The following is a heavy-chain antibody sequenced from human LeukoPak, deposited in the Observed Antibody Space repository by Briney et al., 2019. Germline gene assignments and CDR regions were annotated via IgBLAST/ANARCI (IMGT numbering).Heavy chain of an antibody. Sequence: SQTLSLTCTVSGGSISSGSYYWSWIRQPPGKGLEWIGYIYYSGSTYYNPSLKSRVTISVDTSKNQFSLKLSSVTAADTAVYYCARASVYGDYDYWGQGTLVTVSS. CDR3: ARASVYGDYDY. CDR1: GGSISSGSYY. J-gene: IGHJ4*02. D-gene: IGHD5/OR15-5a*01. CDR2: IYYSGST. V-gene: IGHV4-30-4*08.